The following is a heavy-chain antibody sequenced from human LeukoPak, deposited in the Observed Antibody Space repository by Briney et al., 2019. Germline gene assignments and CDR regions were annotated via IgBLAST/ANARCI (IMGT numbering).Heavy chain of an antibody. V-gene: IGHV3-48*03. CDR1: AFIFSGHW. CDR3: AGGRYSNRFDY. J-gene: IGHJ5*01. CDR2: ISSSGTTI. Sequence: SGGSLRLSCEGSAFIFSGHWMNWVRQAPGKGLEWVSYISSSGTTIYYADSVKGRFTVSRDTAKNSLSLQMNSLRAEDTAVYYCAGGRYSNRFDYWGQGTLVTVSS. D-gene: IGHD2-2*02.